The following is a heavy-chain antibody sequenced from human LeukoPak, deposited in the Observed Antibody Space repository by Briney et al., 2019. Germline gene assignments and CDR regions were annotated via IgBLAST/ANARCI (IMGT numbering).Heavy chain of an antibody. CDR2: INHSGST. CDR1: GGSFSGYY. V-gene: IGHV4-34*01. CDR3: ARGIQLWFENAFDI. Sequence: SETLSLTCAVYGGSFSGYYWSWIRQPPGKGLERIGEINHSGSTNYNPSLKSRVTISVDTSKNQFSLKLSSVTAADTAVYYCARGIQLWFENAFDIWGQGTMVTVSS. D-gene: IGHD5-18*01. J-gene: IGHJ3*02.